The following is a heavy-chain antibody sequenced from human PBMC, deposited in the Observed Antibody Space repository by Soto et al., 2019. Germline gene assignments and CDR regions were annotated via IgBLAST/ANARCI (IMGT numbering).Heavy chain of an antibody. Sequence: GASVKVSCKASGYTFTSYYMHWVRQAPGQGLEWMGIINPSGGSTSYAQKFQGRVTMTRDTSTSTVYMELSSLRSEDTAVYYCARDLTYYYDSSGYYFDYWGQGTLVTVSS. J-gene: IGHJ4*02. CDR3: ARDLTYYYDSSGYYFDY. D-gene: IGHD3-22*01. CDR1: GYTFTSYY. V-gene: IGHV1-46*03. CDR2: INPSGGST.